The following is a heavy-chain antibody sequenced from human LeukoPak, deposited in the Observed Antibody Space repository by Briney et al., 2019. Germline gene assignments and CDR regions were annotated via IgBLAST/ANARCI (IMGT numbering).Heavy chain of an antibody. CDR3: ARGQEGWFDP. CDR2: IYYSGST. CDR1: GGSFSGYY. J-gene: IGHJ5*02. V-gene: IGHV4-59*01. Sequence: SETLSLTCAVYGGSFSGYYWSWIRQPPGKGLEWIGYIYYSGSTNYNPSLKSRVTISVDTSKNQFSLKLSSVTAADTAVYYCARGQEGWFDPWGQGTLVTVSS.